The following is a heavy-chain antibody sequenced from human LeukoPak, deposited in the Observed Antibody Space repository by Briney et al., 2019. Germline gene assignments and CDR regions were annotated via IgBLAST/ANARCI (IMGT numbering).Heavy chain of an antibody. CDR3: ARGEETLYYFDY. CDR2: IYHSGST. CDR1: GGSLSSGGYS. V-gene: IGHV4-30-2*01. Sequence: SETLSLTCAVSGGSLSSGGYSWSWVRQPPGKGLEWIGYIYHSGSTYYNPSLKSRVTISVDRPKNQFSLKLSSVTAADTAVYYCARGEETLYYFDYWGQGTLVTVSS. J-gene: IGHJ4*02.